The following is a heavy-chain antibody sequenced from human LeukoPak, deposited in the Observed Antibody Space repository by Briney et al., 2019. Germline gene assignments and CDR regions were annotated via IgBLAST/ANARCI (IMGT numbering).Heavy chain of an antibody. Sequence: GESLKISCKGSGYSFTDYWIAWVRQMPGKGLELMGIIYPDDSDTRYSPSFQGQVTISADESINTAYLQWSGLKASDTAIYYCARQGAAGKYYYYYMDVWGKGTTVTVSS. J-gene: IGHJ6*03. CDR2: IYPDDSDT. V-gene: IGHV5-51*01. CDR3: ARQGAAGKYYYYYMDV. D-gene: IGHD6-13*01. CDR1: GYSFTDYW.